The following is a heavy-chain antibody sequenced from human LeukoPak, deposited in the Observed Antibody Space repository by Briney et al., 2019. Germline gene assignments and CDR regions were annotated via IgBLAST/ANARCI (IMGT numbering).Heavy chain of an antibody. CDR1: GGSFSGYY. Sequence: TSETLSLTCAVYGGSFSGYYWSWIRQPPGKGLEWIGEINHSGSTNYNPSLKSRVTISVDTSKNQFSLKLSSVTAADTAVYYCARLWFEDYWGQGTLVTVSS. CDR2: INHSGST. D-gene: IGHD3-10*01. V-gene: IGHV4-34*01. J-gene: IGHJ4*02. CDR3: ARLWFEDY.